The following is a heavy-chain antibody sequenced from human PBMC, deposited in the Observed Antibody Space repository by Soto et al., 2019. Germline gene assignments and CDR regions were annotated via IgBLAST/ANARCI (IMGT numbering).Heavy chain of an antibody. Sequence: PGGSLRLSCAASGFTFSSYAMHWVRQAPGKGLEWVAVISYDGSNKYYADSVKGRFTISRDNSKNTLYLQMNSLRAEDTAVYYCARDRIQLWFGTLFYWGQGTLVTVSS. J-gene: IGHJ4*02. D-gene: IGHD5-18*01. V-gene: IGHV3-30-3*01. CDR1: GFTFSSYA. CDR3: ARDRIQLWFGTLFY. CDR2: ISYDGSNK.